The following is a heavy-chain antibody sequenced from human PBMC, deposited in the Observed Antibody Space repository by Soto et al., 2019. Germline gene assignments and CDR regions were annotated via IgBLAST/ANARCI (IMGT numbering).Heavy chain of an antibody. J-gene: IGHJ6*02. CDR3: ARDEILKWYGELSRIDQGHYYYYGMDV. CDR2: ISSSSSYI. CDR1: GFTFSSYS. Sequence: GGSLRLSCAASGFTFSSYSMNWVRQAPGKGLEWVSSISSSSSYIYYANSVKGRFTISRDNAKNSLYLQMNSLRAEDTSVYYCARDEILKWYGELSRIDQGHYYYYGMDVWGQGTTVTVPS. V-gene: IGHV3-21*01. D-gene: IGHD3-10*01.